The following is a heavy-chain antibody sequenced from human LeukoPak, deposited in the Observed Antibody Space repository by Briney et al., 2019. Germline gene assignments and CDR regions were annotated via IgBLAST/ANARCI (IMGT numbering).Heavy chain of an antibody. CDR1: RFTFSSYA. Sequence: GGSLRLSCAASRFTFSSYAMHWVRQAPGKGLEWVAVISFDGSNKNYADSVKGRFTISRDNSKNTLYLQMNSLRAEDTAVYHCAKDLWVAATGAYYYNGMDVWGQGTTVTVSS. D-gene: IGHD6-13*01. J-gene: IGHJ6*02. CDR3: AKDLWVAATGAYYYNGMDV. CDR2: ISFDGSNK. V-gene: IGHV3-30*18.